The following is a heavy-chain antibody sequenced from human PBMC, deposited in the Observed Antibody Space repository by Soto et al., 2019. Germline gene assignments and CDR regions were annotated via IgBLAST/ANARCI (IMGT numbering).Heavy chain of an antibody. CDR3: ARDGVQLWPRYYVDY. J-gene: IGHJ4*02. D-gene: IGHD1-1*01. Sequence: VQLVQSGTEVKKPGASVQVSCKTSGYSFSNYSMHWVRQVPGQGLEWMGKINPKGGSTSLAQKFNDAVTVTRDTSTNTVYMELSSLASEDTAVYYCARDGVQLWPRYYVDYWGQGTLVTVSS. V-gene: IGHV1-46*01. CDR1: GYSFSNYS. CDR2: INPKGGST.